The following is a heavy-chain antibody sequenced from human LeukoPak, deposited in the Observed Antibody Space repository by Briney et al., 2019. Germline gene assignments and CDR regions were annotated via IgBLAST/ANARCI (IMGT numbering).Heavy chain of an antibody. J-gene: IGHJ4*02. D-gene: IGHD2-2*02. V-gene: IGHV3-21*01. CDR1: GFTFSSYS. CDR2: ISSSSSYI. CDR3: ARWAGSTSCYTG. Sequence: PGGSLRLSCAASGFTFSSYSMNWVRQAPGKGLEWVSSISSSSSYIYYADSVKGRFTISRDNSKNTLYLQMGSLRAEDMAVYYCARWAGSTSCYTGWGQGTLVTVSS.